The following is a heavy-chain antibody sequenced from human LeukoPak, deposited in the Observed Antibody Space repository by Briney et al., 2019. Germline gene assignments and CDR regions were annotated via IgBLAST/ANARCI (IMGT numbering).Heavy chain of an antibody. CDR3: ARDQRWESNWFDP. D-gene: IGHD1-26*01. CDR2: IIPIFGTA. Sequence: SVKVSCKASGGTFSSYAISWVRQAPGQGLEWMGRIIPIFGTANYGQKFQGRGTITTDESTSTAYMERSSLRSEDTAVYYCARDQRWESNWFDPWGQGTLVTVSS. CDR1: GGTFSSYA. V-gene: IGHV1-69*05. J-gene: IGHJ5*02.